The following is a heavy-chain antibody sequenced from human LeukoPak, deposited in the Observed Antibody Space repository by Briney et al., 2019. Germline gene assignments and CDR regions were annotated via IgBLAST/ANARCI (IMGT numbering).Heavy chain of an antibody. CDR1: GYSISSGYY. V-gene: IGHV4-38-2*02. J-gene: IGHJ3*02. CDR2: IYHSGST. CDR3: ARLRSEYCSSTSCYPGAFDI. D-gene: IGHD2-2*01. Sequence: PSETLSLTCTVSGYSISSGYYWGWIRQPPGKGLEWIGSIYHSGSTYYNPSLKSRVTISVDTSKNQFSLKLSSVTAADTAVYYCARLRSEYCSSTSCYPGAFDIWGQGTMVTVSS.